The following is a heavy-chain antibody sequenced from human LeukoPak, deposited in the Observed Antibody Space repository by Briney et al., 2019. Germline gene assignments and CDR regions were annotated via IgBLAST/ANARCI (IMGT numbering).Heavy chain of an antibody. CDR1: GFTFSSYA. D-gene: IGHD3-3*01. Sequence: PGGSLRLSCAASGFTFSSYAMSWVRQAPGKGLEWVSAISGSGGSTSYAQKFQGRVTMTRDTSTSTVYMELSSLRSEDTAVYYCARSDTYYDFWYAFDIWGQGTMVTVSS. J-gene: IGHJ3*02. CDR3: ARSDTYYDFWYAFDI. CDR2: ISGSGGST. V-gene: IGHV3-23*01.